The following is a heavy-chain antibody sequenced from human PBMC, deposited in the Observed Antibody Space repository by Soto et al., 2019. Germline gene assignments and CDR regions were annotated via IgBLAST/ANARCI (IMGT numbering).Heavy chain of an antibody. Sequence: GGSLRLSCAASGFTFSSHWMHWVRQAPGKGLVWVSRVNNDGSLTNYADSVRGRFSISRDNAKNTLYLQMSSLRAEDTAVYYCATQRGYIISWSPAHYYYMYVWGKGTTVTVSS. V-gene: IGHV3-74*01. D-gene: IGHD6-13*01. CDR3: ATQRGYIISWSPAHYYYMYV. CDR2: VNNDGSLT. CDR1: GFTFSSHW. J-gene: IGHJ6*03.